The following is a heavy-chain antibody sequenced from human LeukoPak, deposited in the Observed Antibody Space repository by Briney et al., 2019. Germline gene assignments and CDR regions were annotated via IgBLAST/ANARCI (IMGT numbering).Heavy chain of an antibody. CDR2: ISYDGSNK. D-gene: IGHD4/OR15-4a*01. CDR1: GFTFSSYG. V-gene: IGHV3-30*19. J-gene: IGHJ4*02. Sequence: GGSLRLSCAASGFTFSSYGMHWVRQAPGKGLEWVAVISYDGSNKYYADSVKGRFTISRDNSKNTLYLQMNSLRAEDTAVYYCARDPIASTAMVAHPFDYWGQGTLVTVSS. CDR3: ARDPIASTAMVAHPFDY.